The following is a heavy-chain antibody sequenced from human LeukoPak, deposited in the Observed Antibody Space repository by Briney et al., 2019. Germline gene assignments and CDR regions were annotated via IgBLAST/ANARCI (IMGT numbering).Heavy chain of an antibody. J-gene: IGHJ6*02. CDR3: ARHLYYGSGSYPITPRYYYYGMDV. Sequence: NPSETLSLTCTVSGGSISSYYWSWIRQPPGKGLEWIGYIYYSGSTNYNPSLKSRVTISADTSKNQFSLKLSSVTAADTAVYYCARHLYYGSGSYPITPRYYYYGMDVWGQGTTVTVSS. CDR2: IYYSGST. D-gene: IGHD3-10*01. CDR1: GGSISSYY. V-gene: IGHV4-59*08.